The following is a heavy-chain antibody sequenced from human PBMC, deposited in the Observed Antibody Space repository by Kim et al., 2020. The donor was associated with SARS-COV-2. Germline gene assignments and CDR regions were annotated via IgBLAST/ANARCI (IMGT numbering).Heavy chain of an antibody. Sequence: GGSLRLSCAASGFTFSSYGMHWVRQAPGKGLEWVAVISYDGSNKYYADSVKGRFTISRDNSKNTLYLQMNSLRAEDTAVYYCAKSGSGSYPSLYDYWGQGTLGTVSS. V-gene: IGHV3-30*18. J-gene: IGHJ4*02. CDR3: AKSGSGSYPSLYDY. D-gene: IGHD1-26*01. CDR1: GFTFSSYG. CDR2: ISYDGSNK.